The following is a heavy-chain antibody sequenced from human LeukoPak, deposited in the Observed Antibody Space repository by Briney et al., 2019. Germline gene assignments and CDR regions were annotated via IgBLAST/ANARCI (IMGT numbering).Heavy chain of an antibody. V-gene: IGHV3-74*01. D-gene: IGHD3-16*01. Sequence: GGSLRLSCAASGLTFSSYEMNWVRQAPGKGLVWVSRIKTDGSNTNYADSVKGRFTISRDNAKNTLYLQMSSLRAEDTAVYYCARDFLHLGGWGQGTMVTVSS. CDR1: GLTFSSYE. J-gene: IGHJ3*01. CDR3: ARDFLHLGG. CDR2: IKTDGSNT.